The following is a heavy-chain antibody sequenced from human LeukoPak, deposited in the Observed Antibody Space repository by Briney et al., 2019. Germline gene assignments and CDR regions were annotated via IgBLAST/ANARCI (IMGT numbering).Heavy chain of an antibody. CDR3: ARSEPVPEDTAMVTDDAFDI. D-gene: IGHD5-18*01. CDR2: IYPGDSDT. J-gene: IGHJ3*02. Sequence: GESLKISCKGSGYSFTSYWIGWVRQMPGKGLEWMGIIYPGDSDTRYSPSFQGQVTISADKSISTAYLQWSSLKASDTAMYYCARSEPVPEDTAMVTDDAFDIWGQGTMVTVSS. CDR1: GYSFTSYW. V-gene: IGHV5-51*01.